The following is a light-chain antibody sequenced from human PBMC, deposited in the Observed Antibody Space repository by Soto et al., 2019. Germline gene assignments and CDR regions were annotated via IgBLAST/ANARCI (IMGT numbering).Light chain of an antibody. V-gene: IGKV1-5*03. CDR1: QNIYSW. J-gene: IGKJ2*03. CDR3: QQYNAYYS. Sequence: DLQMTQSPSTLSSSVGDSVIITCRASQNIYSWLAWYQQKPGIAPKLLIYKASTLESGVPSRFSGTGSGTEFTLTIRSLQPEDFATYYCQQYNAYYSCGQGTKVDIK. CDR2: KAS.